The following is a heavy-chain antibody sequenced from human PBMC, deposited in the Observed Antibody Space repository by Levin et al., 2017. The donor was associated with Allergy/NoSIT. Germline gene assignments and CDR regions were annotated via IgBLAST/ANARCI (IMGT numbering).Heavy chain of an antibody. Sequence: GGSLRLSCAASGFTSSGSVMHWVRQASGKGLEWIGRIRSKAKNYATEYAASVKGRFAISRDDSKNTAYLQMNSLKTEDTAVYYCTRRDDSIVADFDYWGQGTLVTVSS. CDR1: GFTSSGSV. CDR2: IRSKAKNYAT. CDR3: TRRDDSIVADFDY. V-gene: IGHV3-73*01. J-gene: IGHJ4*02. D-gene: IGHD3-3*02.